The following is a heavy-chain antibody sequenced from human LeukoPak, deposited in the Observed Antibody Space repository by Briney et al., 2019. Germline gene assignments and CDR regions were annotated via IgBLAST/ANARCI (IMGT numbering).Heavy chain of an antibody. D-gene: IGHD3-9*01. CDR2: AFYSGST. Sequence: SETLSLTCTVSGGSISSSSYYWGWIRQPPGKGLEWIGSAFYSGSTYYNPSLKSRVTISVDTSKNQFSLKLSSVTAADTAVYYCARLIRRYDLLTGYSPDAFDIWGQGTMVTVSS. J-gene: IGHJ3*02. CDR1: GGSISSSSYY. CDR3: ARLIRRYDLLTGYSPDAFDI. V-gene: IGHV4-39*01.